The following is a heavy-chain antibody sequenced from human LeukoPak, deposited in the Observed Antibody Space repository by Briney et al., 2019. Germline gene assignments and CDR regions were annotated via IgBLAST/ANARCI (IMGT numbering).Heavy chain of an antibody. V-gene: IGHV3-21*01. Sequence: PGGSLRLSCAASGFIFSRYTMNWVRQAPGKGLEWVSSISSTSTYIYYADSVKGRFTISRDNAKKSLYLQMNSLRADDTAVYYCTRDEDEELVRDYWGQGTLVTASS. CDR2: ISSTSTYI. D-gene: IGHD6-13*01. CDR1: GFIFSRYT. CDR3: TRDEDEELVRDY. J-gene: IGHJ4*02.